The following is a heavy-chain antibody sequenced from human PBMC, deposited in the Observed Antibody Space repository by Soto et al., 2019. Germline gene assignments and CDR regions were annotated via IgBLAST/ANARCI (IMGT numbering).Heavy chain of an antibody. D-gene: IGHD1-26*01. Sequence: EVQLVESGGGLVKPGGSLRLSCAVSGFTFSNAWMNWVRQAPGKGLEWIGRIKSKTDGRTTDYAAPVKGRFTISTDESKHTLYLQMNSLKTEDTAVYYCTTEGDGGSLLDYDGMDVWVQGTTVTVSS. CDR3: TTEGDGGSLLDYDGMDV. J-gene: IGHJ6*02. V-gene: IGHV3-15*07. CDR2: IKSKTDGRTT. CDR1: GFTFSNAW.